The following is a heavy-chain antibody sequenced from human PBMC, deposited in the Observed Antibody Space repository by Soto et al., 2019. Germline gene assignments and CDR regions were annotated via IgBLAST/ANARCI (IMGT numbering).Heavy chain of an antibody. D-gene: IGHD2-15*01. J-gene: IGHJ4*02. V-gene: IGHV3-30*18. CDR1: GFTFSSYG. CDR3: AKGECSGGSCYADY. CDR2: ISYDGSSK. Sequence: QVQMVESGGGVVQSGRSLRLSCAASGFTFSSYGIHWVRQAPGKGLEWVAVISYDGSSKYYADSVKGRFTISRDNSKNTLYLQMNSLRAEDTAVYYCAKGECSGGSCYADYWGQGTLVTVSS.